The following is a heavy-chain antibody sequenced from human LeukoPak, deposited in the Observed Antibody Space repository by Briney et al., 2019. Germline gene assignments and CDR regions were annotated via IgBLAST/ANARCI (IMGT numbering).Heavy chain of an antibody. CDR2: INPNSGGT. Sequence: ASVKVSCKASGYTFTCYYMHWVRQAPGQGLEWMGWINPNSGGTNYAQKFQGRVTMTRDTSISTAYMELSRLRSDDTAVYYCARARKAYYYGSGSSNWFDPWGQGTLVTVSS. V-gene: IGHV1-2*02. D-gene: IGHD3-10*01. J-gene: IGHJ5*02. CDR3: ARARKAYYYGSGSSNWFDP. CDR1: GYTFTCYY.